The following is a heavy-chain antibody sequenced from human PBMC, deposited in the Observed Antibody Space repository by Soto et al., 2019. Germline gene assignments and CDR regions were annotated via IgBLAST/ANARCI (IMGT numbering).Heavy chain of an antibody. CDR1: GGSITPYY. D-gene: IGHD3-10*01. CDR2: VSYSGKN. CDR3: ARQQYTGVTAFDV. J-gene: IGHJ3*01. V-gene: IGHV4-59*01. Sequence: SETLSLTCTVSGGSITPYYWSWIRQPPGEGLEWIGYVSYSGKNGYHPSLKSRVSMSIDTSKNVLCLKLTSLPAADAATYHGARQQYTGVTAFDVWGQVTTVTVSS.